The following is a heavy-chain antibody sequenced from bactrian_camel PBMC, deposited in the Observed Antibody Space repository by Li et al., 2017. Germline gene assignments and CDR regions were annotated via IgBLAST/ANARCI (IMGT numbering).Heavy chain of an antibody. Sequence: VQLVESGGGSVQSGGSMRLSCAASGTLDFSYCMSWFRQVPEKPREAVATICPDDPYTFYAASVKGRFTISRDIAKNTLYLAMNDLKPEDTAMYYCAASDQLFCALTSDDYNWWGQGTQVTVS. D-gene: IGHD3*01. CDR1: GTLDFSYC. V-gene: IGHV3-2*01. CDR3: AASDQLFCALTSDDYNW. J-gene: IGHJ4*01. CDR2: ICPDDPYT.